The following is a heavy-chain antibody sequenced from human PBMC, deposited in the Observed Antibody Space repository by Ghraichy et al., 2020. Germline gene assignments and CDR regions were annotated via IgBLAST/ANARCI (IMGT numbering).Heavy chain of an antibody. CDR2: IYGGGST. Sequence: LSLTCAASGFTVSSHYMTWVRQAPGKGLEWVSVIYGGGSTFYADSVTGRFTISRDNSKNTLYLQMNSLRAEDTAVYYCARGVAAELDYWGQGTLVTVSS. CDR3: ARGVAAELDY. CDR1: GFTVSSHY. V-gene: IGHV3-53*01. J-gene: IGHJ4*02. D-gene: IGHD6-13*01.